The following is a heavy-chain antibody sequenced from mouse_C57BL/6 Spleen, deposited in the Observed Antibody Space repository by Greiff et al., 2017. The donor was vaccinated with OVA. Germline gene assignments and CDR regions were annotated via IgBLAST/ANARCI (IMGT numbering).Heavy chain of an antibody. V-gene: IGHV1-61*01. J-gene: IGHJ4*01. CDR2: IYPSDSET. Sequence: QVQLQQPGAELVRPGSSVKLSCKASGYTFTSYWMAWVKQRPGQGLEWIGNIYPSDSETHYNQKFTDKATLTVDKSSSTAYMQLSSLTSEDSAVYYGARLYGNYVYYAMDYWGQGTSVTVSS. CDR3: ARLYGNYVYYAMDY. CDR1: GYTFTSYW. D-gene: IGHD2-10*02.